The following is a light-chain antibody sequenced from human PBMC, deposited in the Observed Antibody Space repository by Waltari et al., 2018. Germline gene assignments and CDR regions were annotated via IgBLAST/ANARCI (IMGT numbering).Light chain of an antibody. CDR3: AAWDDSLNGWV. CDR1: SSNIGSNS. Sequence: QSVLTQPPSASATPGQRVTISCSGSSSNIGSNSVNWYQQPPGTAPKLLIYSNHQRPSGVPDRFSGSRSDTSGSLAISGLQSEDEADYYCAAWDDSLNGWVFGGGTKLTVL. J-gene: IGLJ3*02. CDR2: SNH. V-gene: IGLV1-44*01.